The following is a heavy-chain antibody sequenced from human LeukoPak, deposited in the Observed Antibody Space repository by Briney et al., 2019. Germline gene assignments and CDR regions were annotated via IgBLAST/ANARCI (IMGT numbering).Heavy chain of an antibody. V-gene: IGHV4-59*01. CDR2: IYYSGST. CDR1: GGSIRSYY. J-gene: IGHJ5*02. CDR3: ARDSPFDP. Sequence: SETLSLTCTVSGGSIRSYYWSWIRQPPGKGLEWIGYIYYSGSTNYNPSLKSRVTISVDTSKNQFSLQLSSVTAADTAVHYCARDSPFDPWGQGTLVTVSS.